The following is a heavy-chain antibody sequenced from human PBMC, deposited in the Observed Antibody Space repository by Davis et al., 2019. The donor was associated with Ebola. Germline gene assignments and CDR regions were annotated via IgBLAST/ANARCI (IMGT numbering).Heavy chain of an antibody. CDR1: GYSFTTYW. D-gene: IGHD5-24*01. CDR2: IFPGDSDT. Sequence: GESLKIPCNASGYSFTTYWIVWVRQLPGKGLECMGIIFPGDSDTRYSPSFQGQVTISADKSISTAYLQWSSLKASDTAIYDCARGTNGYNPGGYFDSWGQGTLVTVSS. CDR3: ARGTNGYNPGGYFDS. J-gene: IGHJ4*02. V-gene: IGHV5-51*01.